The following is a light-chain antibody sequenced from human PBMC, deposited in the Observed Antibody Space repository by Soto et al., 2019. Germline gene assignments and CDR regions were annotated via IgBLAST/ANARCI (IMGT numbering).Light chain of an antibody. CDR3: QQYYSYPRT. CDR1: QGISSY. CDR2: AAS. Sequence: AIRMTQSPSSFSASTGDRVTITCRASQGISSYLAWYQQKPGKAPKLLIYAASTLQSGVPSRFSGSGSGTDFTLTISCLQSEDCATYYCQQYYSYPRTCGQGTKVEIK. J-gene: IGKJ1*01. V-gene: IGKV1-8*01.